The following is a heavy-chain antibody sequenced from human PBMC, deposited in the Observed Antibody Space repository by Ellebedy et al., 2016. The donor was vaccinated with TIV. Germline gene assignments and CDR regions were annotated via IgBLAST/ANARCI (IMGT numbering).Heavy chain of an antibody. Sequence: SETLSLTXIVSGASVSSDNYYWSWIRQPPGKGLEWIGYIFRTGNGNYKASLKSRVTMSVDTSKNQFSLKLSSVTAADTAVYYCAREGPWLGVEPATDYYYYYMDVWGKGTTVTVSS. CDR3: AREGPWLGVEPATDYYYYYMDV. J-gene: IGHJ6*03. D-gene: IGHD2-2*01. CDR1: GASVSSDNYY. CDR2: IFRTGNG. V-gene: IGHV4-61*01.